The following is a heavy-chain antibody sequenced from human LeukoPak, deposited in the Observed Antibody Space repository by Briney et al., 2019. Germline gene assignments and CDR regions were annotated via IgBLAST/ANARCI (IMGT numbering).Heavy chain of an antibody. J-gene: IGHJ4*02. CDR3: AKDGLRFLEWLLSLDY. D-gene: IGHD3-3*01. CDR1: GFTFSSNY. Sequence: GGSLRLSCAASGFTFSSNYVSWVRQAPGKGLEWVSVIYSGGSTYYADSVKGRFTISRENTKNTLYLQMNSLRAEDTAVYYCAKDGLRFLEWLLSLDYWGQGTLVTVSS. V-gene: IGHV3-66*02. CDR2: IYSGGST.